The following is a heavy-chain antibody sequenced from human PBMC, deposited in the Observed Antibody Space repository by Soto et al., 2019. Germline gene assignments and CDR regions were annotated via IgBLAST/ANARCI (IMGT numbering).Heavy chain of an antibody. J-gene: IGHJ6*03. CDR2: IRSKANSYAT. Sequence: EVQLVESGGGLVQPGGSLKLSCAASGFTFSGSAMHWVRQASGKGLEWVGRIRSKANSYATAYAASVKGRFTISRDDSNNTADLQMNSLKTEDTAVYYCTRAKLLDPYYYYYYMDVWGKGTTVTVSS. CDR1: GFTFSGSA. CDR3: TRAKLLDPYYYYYYMDV. V-gene: IGHV3-73*01. D-gene: IGHD2-15*01.